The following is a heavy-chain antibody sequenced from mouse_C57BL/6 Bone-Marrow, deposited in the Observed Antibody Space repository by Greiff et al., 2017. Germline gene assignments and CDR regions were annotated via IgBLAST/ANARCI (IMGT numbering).Heavy chain of an antibody. J-gene: IGHJ3*01. CDR2: IYPGDGDT. Sequence: QVQLQQSGAELVKPGASVKISCKASGYSFSSYWMNWVKQRPGKGLEWIGQIYPGDGDTNYNGKFKGKATLTADKSSSKAYMQLSILTSEDAAVYFCARGGDGWFAYWGQGTLVTVSA. CDR3: ARGGDGWFAY. D-gene: IGHD3-3*01. V-gene: IGHV1-80*01. CDR1: GYSFSSYW.